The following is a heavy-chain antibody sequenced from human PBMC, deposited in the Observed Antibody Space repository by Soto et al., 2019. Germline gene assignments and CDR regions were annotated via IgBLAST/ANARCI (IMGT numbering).Heavy chain of an antibody. D-gene: IGHD3-16*02. J-gene: IGHJ5*02. CDR2: ISGSGGST. Sequence: PGGSLRLSCAASGFTFSSYAMSWVRQAPGKGLEWVSAISGSGGSTYYADSVKGRFTISRDNSKNTLYLQMNSLRAEDTAVYYCAKALSGPNPMNNWFDPWGQGTLVTVSS. CDR1: GFTFSSYA. CDR3: AKALSGPNPMNNWFDP. V-gene: IGHV3-23*01.